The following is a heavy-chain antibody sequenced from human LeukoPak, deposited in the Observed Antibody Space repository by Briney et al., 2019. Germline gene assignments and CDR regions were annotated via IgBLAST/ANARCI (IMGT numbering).Heavy chain of an antibody. CDR2: IFKTGDTA. V-gene: IGHV3-23*01. CDR1: GFTFSDYA. Sequence: PGGSLRLSCAASGFTFSDYAMSWVRQAPGKGLEWVSTIFKTGDTAHYADIVRGRFTISRDNSKNTLSLQMTRLRAEDTAIYYCAKLWGRHVWSFDYWGQGALVTVSS. CDR3: AKLWGRHVWSFDY. D-gene: IGHD3-16*01. J-gene: IGHJ4*02.